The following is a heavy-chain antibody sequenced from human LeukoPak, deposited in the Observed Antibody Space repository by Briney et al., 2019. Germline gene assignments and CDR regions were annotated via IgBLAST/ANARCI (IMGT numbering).Heavy chain of an antibody. J-gene: IGHJ4*02. V-gene: IGHV3-23*01. Sequence: GGSLRLSCAASGFTFNNYAMNWVRQAPGKGLEWVSSISGGGGTTYYADSAKGRFTISRANSQNTLYLQMNSLRAEDTAVYYCARDYADYVGYFFLVYWGEGTLVTVSS. CDR2: ISGGGGTT. CDR3: ARDYADYVGYFFLVY. CDR1: GFTFNNYA. D-gene: IGHD4-17*01.